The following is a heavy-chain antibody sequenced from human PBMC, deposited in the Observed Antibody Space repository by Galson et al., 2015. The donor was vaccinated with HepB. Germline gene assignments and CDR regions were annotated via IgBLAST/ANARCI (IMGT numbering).Heavy chain of an antibody. Sequence: SVKVSCKASGYKLTNYGINWVRQAPGQGLEWMGWISSYNGNTNYAQKFQGRVTMTTDTSTSTAYMELRSLRSDDTAVYYCAKDHTVRTRNWFDPWGQGTLVTVSS. J-gene: IGHJ5*02. CDR3: AKDHTVRTRNWFDP. CDR2: ISSYNGNT. CDR1: GYKLTNYG. D-gene: IGHD4-17*01. V-gene: IGHV1-18*01.